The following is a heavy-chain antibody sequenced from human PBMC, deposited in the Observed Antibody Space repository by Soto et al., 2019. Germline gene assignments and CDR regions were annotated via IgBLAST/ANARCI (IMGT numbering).Heavy chain of an antibody. J-gene: IGHJ3*02. V-gene: IGHV4-4*07. CDR2: IYTSGST. D-gene: IGHD1-26*01. CDR1: GGSISSYY. CDR3: ARVGPHIVGAAFDI. Sequence: SETLSLTCTVSGGSISSYYWSWIRQPAGKGLEWIGRIYTSGSTNYNPSLKSRVTMSVDTSKNQFSLKLSSVTAADTAVYYCARVGPHIVGAAFDIWGQGTMVNVSS.